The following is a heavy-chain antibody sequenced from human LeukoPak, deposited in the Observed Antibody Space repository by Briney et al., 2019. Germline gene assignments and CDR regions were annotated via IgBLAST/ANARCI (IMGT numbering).Heavy chain of an antibody. CDR2: IKQDGSEK. V-gene: IGHV3-7*01. CDR1: GFTFSSYW. J-gene: IGHJ3*02. D-gene: IGHD1-26*01. Sequence: GGSLRLSCAASGFTFSSYWMSWVRQAPGKGLEWVANIKQDGSEKYYVDSVKGRFTISRDNAKNSLYLQMNSLRAEDTAVYYCASLIQRKWELRRANGAFDIWGQGTMVAVSS. CDR3: ASLIQRKWELRRANGAFDI.